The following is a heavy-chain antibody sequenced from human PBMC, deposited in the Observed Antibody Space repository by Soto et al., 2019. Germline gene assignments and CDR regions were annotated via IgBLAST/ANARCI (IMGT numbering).Heavy chain of an antibody. J-gene: IGHJ6*02. CDR3: ASGWGYYDFWSGYPGGMDV. V-gene: IGHV3-23*01. CDR2: ISGSGGST. Sequence: PGGSLRLSCAASGFTFSSYAMSWVRQAPGKGLEWVSAISGSGGSTYYADSVKGRFTISRDNSKNTLYLQMNSLRAEDTAVYYCASGWGYYDFWSGYPGGMDVWGQGTTVTVSS. CDR1: GFTFSSYA. D-gene: IGHD3-3*01.